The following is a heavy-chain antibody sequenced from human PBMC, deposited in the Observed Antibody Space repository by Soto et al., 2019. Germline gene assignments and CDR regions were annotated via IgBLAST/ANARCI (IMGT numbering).Heavy chain of an antibody. CDR3: ARVGRLRFFDY. D-gene: IGHD5-12*01. CDR2: IGTAGDT. J-gene: IGHJ4*02. CDR1: GFTFSSYD. Sequence: EVQLVESGGGLVQPGGSLRLSCAASGFTFSSYDMHWVRQATGKGLEWVSSIGTAGDTYYPGSVKGRFTISRENAKNSLYRQMNSLRAGETAVYYCARVGRLRFFDYWGQGTLVTVSS. V-gene: IGHV3-13*04.